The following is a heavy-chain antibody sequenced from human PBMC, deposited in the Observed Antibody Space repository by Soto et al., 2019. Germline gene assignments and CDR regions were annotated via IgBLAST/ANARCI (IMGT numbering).Heavy chain of an antibody. CDR3: ARQVSSSYFDTRYFDY. Sequence: PSETLSLTCNVSGDSISSGLYFWAWIRQPPGKGLEWIGSIYYTGRTYYNPSLKSRVTISVDTSKNQFSLTLGSVAAADTAVYYCARQVSSSYFDTRYFDYWGQGALVTVSS. CDR1: GDSISSGLYF. D-gene: IGHD3-22*01. J-gene: IGHJ4*02. V-gene: IGHV4-39*01. CDR2: IYYTGRT.